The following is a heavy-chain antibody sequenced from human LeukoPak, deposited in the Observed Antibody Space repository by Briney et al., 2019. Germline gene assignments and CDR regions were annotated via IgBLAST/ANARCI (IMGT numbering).Heavy chain of an antibody. D-gene: IGHD2-15*01. Sequence: SETLSLTCTVSGGSLSSYYWSWIRQPAGKGREWIGRIYCSGSTNYNPSLKSRVTMSVDTSKHQFSLKLSSVTAADTAVYYCAREIYCSGGSCLARGDAFDIWGQGTMVTVSS. CDR1: GGSLSSYY. CDR2: IYCSGST. CDR3: AREIYCSGGSCLARGDAFDI. V-gene: IGHV4-4*07. J-gene: IGHJ3*02.